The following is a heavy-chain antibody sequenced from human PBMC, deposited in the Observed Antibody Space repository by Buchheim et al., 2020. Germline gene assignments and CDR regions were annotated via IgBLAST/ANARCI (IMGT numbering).Heavy chain of an antibody. D-gene: IGHD1-26*01. V-gene: IGHV3-48*01. CDR1: GFTFRNYN. CDR2: ISSSSSII. CDR3: ATDIVLRGIDY. J-gene: IGHJ4*02. Sequence: EVQLVESGGGLVQPGGSLILSCAASGFTFRNYNMNWVRQAPGKGLEWVSYISSSSSIIYYADSVKGRFTISRDNDKNSLYLQLNNMSAEDTAVYYCATDIVLRGIDYWGQGTL.